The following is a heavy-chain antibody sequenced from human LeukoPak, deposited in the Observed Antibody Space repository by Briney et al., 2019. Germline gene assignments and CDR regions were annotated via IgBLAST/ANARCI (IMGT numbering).Heavy chain of an antibody. D-gene: IGHD6-13*01. V-gene: IGHV1-18*01. CDR1: GYTFTSYG. CDR2: ISAYNGNT. Sequence: ASVKVSCKASGYTFTSYGISWVRQAPGQGLEWMGWISAYNGNTNYAQKLQGRVTMTTDTSTSTAYMELRSLRSDDTAVYYCARGVSSSRVLDWFDPWGQGTLVTVSS. CDR3: ARGVSSSRVLDWFDP. J-gene: IGHJ5*02.